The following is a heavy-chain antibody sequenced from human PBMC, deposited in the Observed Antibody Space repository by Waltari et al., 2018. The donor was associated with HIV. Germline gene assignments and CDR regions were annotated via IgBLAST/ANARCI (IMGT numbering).Heavy chain of an antibody. D-gene: IGHD2-15*01. CDR2: ISNDGNDK. Sequence: LVESGGDLVQSGTSLRLSCEASRFSFSDYDLFWVRQAPGKGLEGVAVISNDGNDKKDVDSVKGRFNVSRDNVKNTLYLYMSRLRPEDTAVYYCVIETSGRDAFDIWGLGTQVIVSS. J-gene: IGHJ3*02. V-gene: IGHV3-30*15. CDR1: RFSFSDYD. CDR3: VIETSGRDAFDI.